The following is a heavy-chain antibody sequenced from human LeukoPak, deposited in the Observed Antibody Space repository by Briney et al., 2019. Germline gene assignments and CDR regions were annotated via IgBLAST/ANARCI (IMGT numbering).Heavy chain of an antibody. D-gene: IGHD1-1*01. CDR2: IYYSGST. CDR3: AGDHNWNDGGNWFDP. V-gene: IGHV4-30-4*01. CDR1: GGSISSGDYY. J-gene: IGHJ5*02. Sequence: SETLSLTCTVSGGSISSGDYYWSWIRQPPGKGLEWIGYIYYSGSTYYNPSLKSRVTISVDTSKNQFSLKLSSVTAADTAVYYCAGDHNWNDGGNWFDPWGQGTLVTVSS.